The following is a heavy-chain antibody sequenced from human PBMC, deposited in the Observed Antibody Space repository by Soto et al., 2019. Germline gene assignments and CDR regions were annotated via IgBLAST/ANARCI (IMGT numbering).Heavy chain of an antibody. D-gene: IGHD3-10*01. Sequence: ASVKVSCKASGYTFTSYYMHWVRQAPGQGLEWMGIINPSGGSTSYAQKFQGRVTMTRDTSTSTVCMELSSLRSEDTAVYYCAREAGARVVRGVIINDNWFDPWGQGTLVTVSS. J-gene: IGHJ5*02. CDR1: GYTFTSYY. V-gene: IGHV1-46*01. CDR3: AREAGARVVRGVIINDNWFDP. CDR2: INPSGGST.